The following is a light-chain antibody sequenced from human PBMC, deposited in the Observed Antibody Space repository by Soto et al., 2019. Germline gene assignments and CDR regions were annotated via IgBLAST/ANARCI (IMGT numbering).Light chain of an antibody. CDR1: QSVSSSY. CDR3: QQYGSSPWT. Sequence: EIVLTQSPGTLPLSPGERATLSCRASQSVSSSYLAWYQQKPGQPPRLLIYGASSRATGIPDRFSGSGSGTDFTLTISRLEPEDFAVYYCQQYGSSPWTFGQGNKVEIK. CDR2: GAS. V-gene: IGKV3-20*01. J-gene: IGKJ1*01.